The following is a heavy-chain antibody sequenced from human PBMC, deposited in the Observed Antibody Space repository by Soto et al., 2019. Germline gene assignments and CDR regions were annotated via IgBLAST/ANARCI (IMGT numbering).Heavy chain of an antibody. J-gene: IGHJ4*02. Sequence: GGSLRLSCAASGFTFSSYAMSWVRQAPGKGLEWVSAISGSGGSTYYADSVKGRFTISRDNSKNTLYLQMNSLRAEDTAVYYCAKDLGDYIWGSYRPHSYYFDYWGQGTLVTVSS. D-gene: IGHD3-16*02. V-gene: IGHV3-23*01. CDR2: ISGSGGST. CDR1: GFTFSSYA. CDR3: AKDLGDYIWGSYRPHSYYFDY.